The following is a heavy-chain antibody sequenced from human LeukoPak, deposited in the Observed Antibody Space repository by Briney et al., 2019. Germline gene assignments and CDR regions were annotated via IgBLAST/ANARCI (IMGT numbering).Heavy chain of an antibody. CDR2: ISGSGDST. D-gene: IGHD3-10*01. CDR1: GFTFSSYA. CDR3: AKDEISDEYGSGSFKD. J-gene: IGHJ4*02. Sequence: GGSLRLSCAASGFTFSSYAMSWVRQAPGKGLEWVSDISGSGDSTYYADSVKGRFTISRDNSKNTLYLQMNSLRAEDTAVYYCAKDEISDEYGSGSFKDWGQGTLVTVSS. V-gene: IGHV3-23*01.